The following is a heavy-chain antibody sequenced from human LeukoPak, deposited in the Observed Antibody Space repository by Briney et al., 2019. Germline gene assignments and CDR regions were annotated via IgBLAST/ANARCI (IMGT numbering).Heavy chain of an antibody. J-gene: IGHJ4*02. CDR1: GGSISSGSYY. V-gene: IGHV4-61*02. CDR2: IYTSGST. Sequence: SETLSLTCTVSGGSISSGSYYWSWIRQPAGKGLEWIGRIYTSGSTNYNPSLKSRVTISVDTSKNQFSLKLSSVTAADTAVYYCARLWSTDCSAGTCPHQPNYWGQGTLVTVSS. CDR3: ARLWSTDCSAGTCPHQPNY. D-gene: IGHD2-15*01.